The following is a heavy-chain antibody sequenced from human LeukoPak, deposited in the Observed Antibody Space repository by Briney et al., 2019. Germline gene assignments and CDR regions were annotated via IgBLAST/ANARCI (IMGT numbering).Heavy chain of an antibody. D-gene: IGHD3-22*01. V-gene: IGHV3-30-3*01. CDR3: ARDITYYYDSSGYPYPLGYYYYGMDV. Sequence: PGGSLRLSCAASGFTFSSYWMHWVRQAPGKGLEWVAVISYDASNKYYADSVKGRFTISRDNSKNTLYLQMNSLRAEDTAVYYCARDITYYYDSSGYPYPLGYYYYGMDVWGQGTTVTVSS. J-gene: IGHJ6*02. CDR1: GFTFSSYW. CDR2: ISYDASNK.